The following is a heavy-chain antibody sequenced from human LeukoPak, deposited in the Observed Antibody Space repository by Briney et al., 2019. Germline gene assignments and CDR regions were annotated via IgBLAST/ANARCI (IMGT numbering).Heavy chain of an antibody. V-gene: IGHV1-8*01. Sequence: ASVKVSCKASGYTFTSYDINWVRQATGQGLEWMGWMNPNSGNTGYAQKFQGRVTMTRNTSISTAYMELSSLRSEDTAVYYCARQYTTFGVVIPDTPKNCYYYMDVWGKGTTVTVSS. D-gene: IGHD3-3*01. J-gene: IGHJ6*03. CDR1: GYTFTSYD. CDR2: MNPNSGNT. CDR3: ARQYTTFGVVIPDTPKNCYYYMDV.